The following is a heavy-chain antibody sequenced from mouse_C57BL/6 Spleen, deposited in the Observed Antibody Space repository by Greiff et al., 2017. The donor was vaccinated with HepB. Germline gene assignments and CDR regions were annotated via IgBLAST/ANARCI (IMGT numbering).Heavy chain of an antibody. V-gene: IGHV1-50*01. CDR2: IDPSDSYT. CDR3: ARGGSWAMDY. J-gene: IGHJ4*01. CDR1: GYTFTSYW. Sequence: VQLQQPGAELVKPGASVKLSCKASGYTFTSYWMQWVKQRPGQGLEWIGEIDPSDSYTNYNQKFKGKATLTVDTSSSTAYMQLSSLTSEDSAVYYCARGGSWAMDYWGQGTSVTVSS.